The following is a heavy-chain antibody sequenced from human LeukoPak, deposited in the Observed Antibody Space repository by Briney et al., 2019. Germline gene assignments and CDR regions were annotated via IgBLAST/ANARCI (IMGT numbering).Heavy chain of an antibody. CDR2: FDPEDGET. CDR1: GYTLTELS. V-gene: IGHV1-24*01. J-gene: IGHJ4*02. CDR3: ATDTYYYGSGSYGY. Sequence: GASVKVSCKVSGYTLTELSMHWVRQAPGKGLEWMGGFDPEDGETIYAQKFQGRVTMTEDTSTGTAYMELSSLRSEDTAVYYCATDTYYYGSGSYGYWGQGTLVTVSS. D-gene: IGHD3-10*01.